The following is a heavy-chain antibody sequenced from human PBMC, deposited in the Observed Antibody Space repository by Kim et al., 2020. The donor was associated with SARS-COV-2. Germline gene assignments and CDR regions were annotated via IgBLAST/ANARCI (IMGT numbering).Heavy chain of an antibody. CDR1: GFTFSSYA. CDR3: AKVSQNYDFWSTYYYYGMDV. D-gene: IGHD3-3*01. CDR2: ISGSGGST. Sequence: GGSLRLSCAASGFTFSSYAMSWVRQAPGKGLEWVSAISGSGGSTYYADSVKGRFTISRDNSKNTLYLQMNSLRAEDTAVYYCAKVSQNYDFWSTYYYYGMDVWGQGTTVTVSS. J-gene: IGHJ6*02. V-gene: IGHV3-23*01.